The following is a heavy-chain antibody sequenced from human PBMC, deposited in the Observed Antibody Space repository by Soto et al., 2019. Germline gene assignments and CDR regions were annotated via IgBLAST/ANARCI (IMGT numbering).Heavy chain of an antibody. J-gene: IGHJ3*02. CDR3: ARHMATITGAFDI. D-gene: IGHD5-12*01. CDR2: IYYSGSA. V-gene: IGHV4-31*03. CDR1: GGSISSGDYY. Sequence: SETLSLTCTVSGGSISSGDYYWSWIRQHPGKGLEWIGYIYYSGSAYYNPSLKSRVTISVDTSKNQFFLKLSSVNAAATAVYYCARHMATITGAFDIWGQGTMVTVSS.